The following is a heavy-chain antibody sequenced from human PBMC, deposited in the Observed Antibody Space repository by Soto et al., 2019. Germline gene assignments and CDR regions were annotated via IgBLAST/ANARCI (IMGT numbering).Heavy chain of an antibody. CDR1: GFTFRSYA. V-gene: IGHV3-30-3*01. CDR3: ARNIGRQWWYPGDDD. J-gene: IGHJ4*02. CDR2: ISYDGSNK. D-gene: IGHD2-15*01. Sequence: QVQLVESGGGVVQPGRSLRLSCAASGFTFRSYAMHWVRQAPGKGLEWVAVISYDGSNKYYADSVKGRFTISRDNYKSTLYLQMNSLRSEDTAVYYCARNIGRQWWYPGDDDWGQGTLVTVSS.